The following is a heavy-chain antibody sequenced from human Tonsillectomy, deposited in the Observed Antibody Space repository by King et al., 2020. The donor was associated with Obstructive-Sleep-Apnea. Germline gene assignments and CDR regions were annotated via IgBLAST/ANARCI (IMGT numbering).Heavy chain of an antibody. Sequence: VQLVESGGGLVQPGRSLRLSCAASGFIFGDYAMHWCRQTPGKGLEWVSGISWNRANIDYADSVKGRFTISRDNAKNTLYLQMNSLRAEDTAFYYCAKDREESSTWTFDYWGQGTLVTVSS. J-gene: IGHJ4*02. D-gene: IGHD2-2*01. CDR1: GFIFGDYA. CDR2: ISWNRANI. CDR3: AKDREESSTWTFDY. V-gene: IGHV3-9*01.